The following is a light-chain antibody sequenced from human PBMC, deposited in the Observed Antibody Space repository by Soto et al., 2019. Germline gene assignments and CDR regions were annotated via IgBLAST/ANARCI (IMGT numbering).Light chain of an antibody. Sequence: EIVMTQSPATLSVSPGERATLSCRASQSVNSNLAWYQQKPGQAPRLLIYAASTRATGIPARFSGSGSETEFTLTISSLQAEDVAIYYFQQYNNWLTFGQGTKVEI. CDR3: QQYNNWLT. J-gene: IGKJ1*01. CDR2: AAS. CDR1: QSVNSN. V-gene: IGKV3-15*01.